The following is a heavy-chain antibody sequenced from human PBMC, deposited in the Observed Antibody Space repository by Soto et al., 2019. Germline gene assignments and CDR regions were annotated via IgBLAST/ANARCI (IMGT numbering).Heavy chain of an antibody. V-gene: IGHV1-18*01. CDR2: ISTYNAST. Sequence: QVQLLQSGAEVKKPGASVKVSCKASANTFINSDITWVRQDPGQGLELMGWISTYNASTNYAQKLQGRLTMTTDTSTSTAYMELRSLRSDDTAVYYCATSPYHGFDYWGQGTLVTVSS. CDR1: ANTFINSD. CDR3: ATSPYHGFDY. J-gene: IGHJ4*02.